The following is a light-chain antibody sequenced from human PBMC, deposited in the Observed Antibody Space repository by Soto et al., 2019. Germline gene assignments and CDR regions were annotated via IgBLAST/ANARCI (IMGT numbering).Light chain of an antibody. CDR2: ATS. J-gene: IGKJ1*01. V-gene: IGKV3-20*01. CDR3: QQYLSTPWT. Sequence: EIVLTQSPGTLSLSTGERATLSCRASQSVSSSYLAWYQQRPGQAPRLLIYATSSRAAGIPDRFSGSGSGTDFTLTITRLEPGDFAVYFCQQYLSTPWTFGQRTKVDI. CDR1: QSVSSSY.